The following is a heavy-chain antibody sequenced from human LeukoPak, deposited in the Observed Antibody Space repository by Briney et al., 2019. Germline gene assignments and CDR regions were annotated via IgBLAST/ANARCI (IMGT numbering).Heavy chain of an antibody. CDR2: IIPIFGTA. CDR3: ARAGATVTSGFDY. J-gene: IGHJ4*02. V-gene: IGHV1-69*01. CDR1: GGTFSSYA. Sequence: GASVKVSCEASGGTFSSYAISWVRQAPGQGLEWMGGIIPIFGTANYAQKFQGRVTITADESTSTAYMELSSLRSEDTAVYYCARAGATVTSGFDYWGQGTLVTVSS. D-gene: IGHD4-17*01.